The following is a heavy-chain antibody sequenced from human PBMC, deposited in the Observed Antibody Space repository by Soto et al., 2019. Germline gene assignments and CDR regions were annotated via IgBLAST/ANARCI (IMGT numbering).Heavy chain of an antibody. J-gene: IGHJ4*02. CDR1: GGTFSNYA. CDR2: IIPIFGTA. V-gene: IGHV1-69*13. D-gene: IGHD5-12*01. Sequence: SVKVSCKASGGTFSNYAITWVRQAPGQGLEWMGGIIPIFGTANYAQKFQGRVTITADESTSTAYMELSSLRYEDTAVYYCARGGGDGYNRPFFNFDYEGQGTLVTVSS. CDR3: ARGGGDGYNRPFFNFDY.